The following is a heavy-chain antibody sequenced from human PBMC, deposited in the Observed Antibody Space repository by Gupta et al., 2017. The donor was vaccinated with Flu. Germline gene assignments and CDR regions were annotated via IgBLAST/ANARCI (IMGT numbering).Heavy chain of an antibody. CDR3: ARDLARGGDY. CDR2: IDPSGGST. D-gene: IGHD3-10*01. J-gene: IGHJ4*02. Sequence: QVQLVQSGAEVKKPGASVKVSCKASGYTFISYYIHWVRRAPGQGLEWVGVIDPSGGSTTLAPAFQGRVTITRDTSADTVYMDLSSLKSEDTAVYYCARDLARGGDYWGLGTLVGVSS. CDR1: GYTFISYY. V-gene: IGHV1-46*01.